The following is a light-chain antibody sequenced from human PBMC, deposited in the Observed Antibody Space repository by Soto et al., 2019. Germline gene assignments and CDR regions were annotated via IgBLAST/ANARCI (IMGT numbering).Light chain of an antibody. CDR3: QQFGSWT. CDR2: GTS. V-gene: IGKV3-20*01. J-gene: IGKJ1*01. Sequence: EIVLTQSPGTLSVSPGERATLSCRASQTISSNNLAWYQQKPGQAPSLLIYGTSSRATGIPDRFSGSGSGTDCTLTISRLEPEDSVMYYCQQFGSWTFGQGTKVEI. CDR1: QTISSNN.